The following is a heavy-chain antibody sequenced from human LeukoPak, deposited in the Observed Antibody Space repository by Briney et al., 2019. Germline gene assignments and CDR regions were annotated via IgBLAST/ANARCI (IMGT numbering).Heavy chain of an antibody. Sequence: PGGSLRLSCAASGFTFGDYAMHWVRQAPGKGLEWVSLISGDGGSTYYADSVKGRFTISRDNSKNSLYLQMNSLRTEDTALYYCATTGYSSGWYGWGQGTLVTVSS. CDR3: ATTGYSSGWYG. D-gene: IGHD6-19*01. CDR1: GFTFGDYA. J-gene: IGHJ4*02. V-gene: IGHV3-43*02. CDR2: ISGDGGST.